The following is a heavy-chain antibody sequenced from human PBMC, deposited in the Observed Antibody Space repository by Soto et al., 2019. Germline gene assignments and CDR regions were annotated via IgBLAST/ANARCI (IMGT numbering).Heavy chain of an antibody. Sequence: GGSLRLSCAASGISFSNYGMHWVRQAPGKGLEWVAVISYDGGEKKYGDSVKGRFTISRDNSKNTLYLQISSLRPEDTAVYYCAKGLGWKVLGDAFDIWGQGTMVTVSS. J-gene: IGHJ3*02. CDR2: ISYDGGEK. CDR1: GISFSNYG. D-gene: IGHD3-16*01. V-gene: IGHV3-30*18. CDR3: AKGLGWKVLGDAFDI.